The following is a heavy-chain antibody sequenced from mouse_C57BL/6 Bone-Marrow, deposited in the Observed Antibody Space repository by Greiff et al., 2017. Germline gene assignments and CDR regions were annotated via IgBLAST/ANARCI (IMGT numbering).Heavy chain of an antibody. V-gene: IGHV7-1*01. CDR2: SSNKANDYTT. Sequence: EVMLVESGGGLVQSGRSLRLSCATSGFTFSDFYMEWVRQAPGKGLAWIAASSNKANDYTTEYSASVKGRFIVSRDTSQSNLYLQMNALRAEDTAIYYCARESPINYGSSHWYCDVWGTGTTVTVSS. CDR3: ARESPINYGSSHWYCDV. CDR1: GFTFSDFY. D-gene: IGHD1-1*01. J-gene: IGHJ1*03.